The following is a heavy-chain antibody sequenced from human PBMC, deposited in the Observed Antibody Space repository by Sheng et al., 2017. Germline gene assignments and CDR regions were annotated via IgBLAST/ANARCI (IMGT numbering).Heavy chain of an antibody. CDR1: GGSFSGYY. J-gene: IGHJ4*02. V-gene: IGHV4-34*01. D-gene: IGHD3-22*01. CDR2: INHSGST. Sequence: QVQLQQWGAGLLKPSETLSLTCAVYGGSFSGYYWSWIRQPPGKGLEWIGEINHSGSTNYNPSLKSRVTISVDTSKNQFSLKLSSVTAADTAVYYCARGALETYYYDSSGSTSLDYWGQGTLVTVSS. CDR3: ARGALETYYYDSSGSTSLDY.